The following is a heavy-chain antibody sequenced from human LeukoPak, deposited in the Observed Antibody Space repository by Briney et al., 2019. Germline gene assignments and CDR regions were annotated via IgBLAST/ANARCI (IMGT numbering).Heavy chain of an antibody. J-gene: IGHJ4*02. CDR3: ARASGGYGDPFDY. Sequence: SETLSLTCSVSGGSISSHYWSWTRQPPGKGLEWVGYFYYSGSTNYNPSLKSRVTISIDTSKNQFSLKLRSVTAADTAVYYCARASGGYGDPFDYWGQGTLVTVSS. CDR2: FYYSGST. V-gene: IGHV4-59*11. CDR1: GGSISSHY. D-gene: IGHD4-17*01.